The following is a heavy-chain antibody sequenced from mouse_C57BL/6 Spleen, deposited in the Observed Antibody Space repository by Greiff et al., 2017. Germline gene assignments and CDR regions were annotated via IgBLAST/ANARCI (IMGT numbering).Heavy chain of an antibody. Sequence: DVQLVESGGGLVKPGGSLKLSCAASGFTFSSYAMSWVRQTPEKRLEWVATISDGGSYTYYPDNVKGRFTISRDNAKNNLYLQMSHLKSEDTAMYYCARMVTTDYYAMDYWGQGTSVTVSS. J-gene: IGHJ4*01. CDR3: ARMVTTDYYAMDY. CDR2: ISDGGSYT. D-gene: IGHD2-2*01. CDR1: GFTFSSYA. V-gene: IGHV5-4*01.